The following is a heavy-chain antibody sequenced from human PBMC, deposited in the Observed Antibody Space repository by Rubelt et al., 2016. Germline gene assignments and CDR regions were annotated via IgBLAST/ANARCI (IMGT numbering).Heavy chain of an antibody. D-gene: IGHD1-7*01. CDR1: GYTFTSYG. V-gene: IGHV1-18*01. Sequence: QVQLVQSGAEVKKPGASVKVSCKASGYTFTSYGISWVRQAPGQGLEWMGWISAYNGNTNYAQKSKGRGTMTTDKSTSTAYMERRSLRSDDTAVYYCARDLPPFRRYNWNFPLDYWGQGTLVTVSS. CDR3: ARDLPPFRRYNWNFPLDY. CDR2: ISAYNGNT. J-gene: IGHJ4*02.